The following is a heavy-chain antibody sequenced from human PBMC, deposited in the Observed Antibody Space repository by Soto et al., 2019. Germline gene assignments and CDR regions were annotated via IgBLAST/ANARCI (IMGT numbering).Heavy chain of an antibody. D-gene: IGHD1-26*01. CDR3: ARGWETVGTTTPFAY. CDR2: IIPIFGTP. V-gene: IGHV1-69*06. J-gene: IGHJ4*02. CDR1: GGTFSNYA. Sequence: QVQLVQSGAEVKKPGSSVKVSCKASGGTFSNYAISWVRPAPGQGLEWMGGIIPIFGTPNYAQKFQGRVTITADKSTSTAYLEVRNLRSDDTAVYYCARGWETVGTTTPFAYWGQGTLVTVSS.